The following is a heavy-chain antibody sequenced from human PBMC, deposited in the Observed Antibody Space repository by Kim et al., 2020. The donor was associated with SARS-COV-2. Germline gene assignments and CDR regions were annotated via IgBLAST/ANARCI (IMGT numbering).Heavy chain of an antibody. CDR3: ARDGHLSYYDFWSGTPLAYYFDY. D-gene: IGHD3-3*01. Sequence: GGSLRLSCAASGFTFSSYGMHWVRQAPGKGLEWVAVIWYDGSNKYYADSVKGRFTISRDNSKNTLYLQMNSLRAEDTAVYYCARDGHLSYYDFWSGTPLAYYFDYWGQGTLVTVSS. V-gene: IGHV3-33*01. CDR2: IWYDGSNK. CDR1: GFTFSSYG. J-gene: IGHJ4*02.